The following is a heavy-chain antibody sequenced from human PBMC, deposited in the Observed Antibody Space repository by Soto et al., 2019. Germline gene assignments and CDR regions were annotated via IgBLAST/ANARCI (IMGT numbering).Heavy chain of an antibody. Sequence: PGGSLRLSCAASGFTFSSYGMHWVRQAPGKGLEWVAVISYDGSNKYYADSVKGRFTISRDNSKNTLYLQMNSLRAEDTAVYYCAKKKGGRYSYGNGYFDYWGQGTLVTVSS. J-gene: IGHJ4*02. CDR1: GFTFSSYG. CDR3: AKKKGGRYSYGNGYFDY. V-gene: IGHV3-30*18. CDR2: ISYDGSNK. D-gene: IGHD5-18*01.